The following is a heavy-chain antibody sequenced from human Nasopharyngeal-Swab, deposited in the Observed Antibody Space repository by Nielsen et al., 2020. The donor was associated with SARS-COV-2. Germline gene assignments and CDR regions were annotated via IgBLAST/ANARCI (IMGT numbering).Heavy chain of an antibody. CDR2: ISYDGSNK. J-gene: IGHJ6*03. D-gene: IGHD3-9*01. Sequence: GGSLRLSYAASGFTFSSYAMHWVRQAPGKGLEWVAVISYDGSNKYYADSVKGRFTISRDNSKNTLYLQMNSLRAEDTAVYYCARDGRVYDILTGYLFEGYYYYYYMDVWGKGTTVTVSS. V-gene: IGHV3-30-3*01. CDR1: GFTFSSYA. CDR3: ARDGRVYDILTGYLFEGYYYYYYMDV.